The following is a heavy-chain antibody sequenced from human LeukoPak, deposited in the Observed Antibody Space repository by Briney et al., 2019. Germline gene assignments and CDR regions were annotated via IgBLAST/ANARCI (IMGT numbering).Heavy chain of an antibody. Sequence: TGASLRLSCAASGFTVSSNYMSWVRQAPGKGLEWISVIYSGGSTYYADSVKGRFTISRDNSKNTLYLQMSSMTAEDTAVYYCARDGRGGYPDCGSEGSLLTVSS. CDR2: IYSGGST. J-gene: IGHJ4*02. CDR3: ARDGRGGYPDC. V-gene: IGHV3-53*01. D-gene: IGHD3-22*01. CDR1: GFTVSSNY.